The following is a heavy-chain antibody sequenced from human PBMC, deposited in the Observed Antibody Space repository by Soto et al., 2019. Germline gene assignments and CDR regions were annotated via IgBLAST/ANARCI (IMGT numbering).Heavy chain of an antibody. J-gene: IGHJ6*02. Sequence: QVQLVESGGGVVQPGRSLRLSCAASGFTFSNFAMYWVRQAPGKGLEWVTVISYDGSHKYYADSVKGRFTISRDNSKNTLYLQINNRRAEDWVVYFGARNYPSKRAMDVWAQGTTVTVPS. D-gene: IGHD3-10*01. V-gene: IGHV3-30-3*01. CDR2: ISYDGSHK. CDR3: ARNYPSKRAMDV. CDR1: GFTFSNFA.